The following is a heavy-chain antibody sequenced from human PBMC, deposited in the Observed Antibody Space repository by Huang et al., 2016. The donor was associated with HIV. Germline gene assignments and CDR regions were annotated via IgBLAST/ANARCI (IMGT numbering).Heavy chain of an antibody. J-gene: IGHJ3*01. CDR3: AKGRRAFDV. CDR1: GYSFSIYG. CDR2: NCPFESTI. Sequence: EVQLVPSGAEVKTPGESLKISCTGSGYSFSIYGIAWVRQMPGQGLEWMGINCPFESTITYGPSYEGHVSISVDKSINTVYLHWSSLKASDTAIYYCAKGRRAFDVWGQGTWVTVSS. V-gene: IGHV5-51*03.